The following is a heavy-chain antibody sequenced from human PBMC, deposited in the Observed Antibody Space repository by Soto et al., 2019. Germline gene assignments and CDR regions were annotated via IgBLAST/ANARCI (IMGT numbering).Heavy chain of an antibody. J-gene: IGHJ2*01. Sequence: EVQLLESGGGLVQPGGSLRLSCAASGFTFSSYAMSWVRQAPGKGLEWVSAISGSGGSTYYADSVKGRFTISRDNSKNTLYLQMNSLRAEDTAGDYCAKDGGITMIVVVIPWYFDLWGRGTLVTVSS. CDR2: ISGSGGST. D-gene: IGHD3-22*01. V-gene: IGHV3-23*01. CDR3: AKDGGITMIVVVIPWYFDL. CDR1: GFTFSSYA.